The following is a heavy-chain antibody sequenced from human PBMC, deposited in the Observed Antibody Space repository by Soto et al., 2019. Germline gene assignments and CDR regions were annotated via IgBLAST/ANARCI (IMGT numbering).Heavy chain of an antibody. CDR3: ARGGDCSSTSCYTPNFDY. V-gene: IGHV4-30-2*01. CDR1: GGSISSGGYS. D-gene: IGHD2-2*02. J-gene: IGHJ4*02. Sequence: LCGGSISSGGYSWSWIRQPPGKGLEWIGYIYHSGSTYYNPSLKSRVTISVDRSKNQFSLKLSSVTAADTAVYYCARGGDCSSTSCYTPNFDYWGQGTLVTVSS. CDR2: IYHSGST.